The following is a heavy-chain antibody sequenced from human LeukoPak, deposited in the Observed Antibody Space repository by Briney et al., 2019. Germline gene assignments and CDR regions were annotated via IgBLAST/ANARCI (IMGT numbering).Heavy chain of an antibody. CDR2: ISYSENT. D-gene: IGHD5-18*01. CDR3: TRQEVGTTMVY. J-gene: IGHJ4*02. V-gene: IGHV4-39*01. Sequence: PSETLSLTCTVSGGSIRSSSFYWVWLRQPPGTGLEWIGTISYSENTYYNPSLKSRITISVDTSQYQISLKLSSVTAADTAVYYCTRQEVGTTMVYWGQGTLVTVSS. CDR1: GGSIRSSSFY.